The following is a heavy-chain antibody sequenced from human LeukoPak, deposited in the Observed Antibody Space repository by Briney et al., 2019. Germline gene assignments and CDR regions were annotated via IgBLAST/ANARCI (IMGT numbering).Heavy chain of an antibody. V-gene: IGHV3-21*01. Sequence: PGGSLRLSCAASGFTFSIYSMNWVRQAPGKGLEWVSSISSSSSYIYYADSVKGRFTISRDNAKNSLYLQMNSLRAEDTAVYYCARSPDDFWSGYYPMIYGMDVWGQGTTVTVS. D-gene: IGHD3-3*01. CDR3: ARSPDDFWSGYYPMIYGMDV. CDR2: ISSSSSYI. J-gene: IGHJ6*02. CDR1: GFTFSIYS.